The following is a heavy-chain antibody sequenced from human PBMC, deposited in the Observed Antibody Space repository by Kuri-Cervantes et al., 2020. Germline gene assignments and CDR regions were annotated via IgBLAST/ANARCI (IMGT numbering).Heavy chain of an antibody. Sequence: ASVKVSCKASGYTFTGYNLHWVRQAPGEGLEWMGWINPNSGGANYAQKYQGRVTMTRDTSISTAYMELSKLRPDDTAVYYCARDLRPYGSGSHDAFGIWGQGTMVTVSS. CDR1: GYTFTGYN. V-gene: IGHV1-2*02. D-gene: IGHD3-10*01. CDR3: ARDLRPYGSGSHDAFGI. CDR2: INPNSGGA. J-gene: IGHJ3*02.